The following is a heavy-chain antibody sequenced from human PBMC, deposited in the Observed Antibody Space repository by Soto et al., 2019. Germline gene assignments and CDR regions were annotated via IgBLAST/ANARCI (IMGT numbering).Heavy chain of an antibody. CDR2: ISSSGTVK. J-gene: IGHJ4*02. CDR3: ARDPPHGGTSSWDADS. V-gene: IGHV3-21*01. D-gene: IGHD2-15*01. Sequence: EVRLVASGGGLVKPGGSLRLSCEASGFIFTTNSMNWVRQVPGKGLQWLSSISSSGTVKSYGDSVKGRFTISRDNAKNSLFLQMNNLSGEDTGLYYCARDPPHGGTSSWDADSWGPGTLVTVSS. CDR1: GFIFTTNS.